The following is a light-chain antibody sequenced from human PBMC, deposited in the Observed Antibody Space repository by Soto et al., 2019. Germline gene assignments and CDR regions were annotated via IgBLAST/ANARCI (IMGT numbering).Light chain of an antibody. CDR1: SSDVGGYNY. CDR2: EVS. J-gene: IGLJ3*02. V-gene: IGLV2-14*01. CDR3: SSYTSSNFWV. Sequence: QSVLTQPASVSGSPGQSITISCTGTSSDVGGYNYVSWYQQHPGKAPKLMIYEVSNRPSGISNRFSGSNSGNTASLTISGLQAEDEADYYCSSYTSSNFWVFGEGTKLTVL.